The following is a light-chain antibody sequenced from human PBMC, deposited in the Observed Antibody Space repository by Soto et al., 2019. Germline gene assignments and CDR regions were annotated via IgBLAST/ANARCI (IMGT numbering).Light chain of an antibody. V-gene: IGKV3-11*01. CDR3: QQRSNWPPEVT. CDR2: VAS. J-gene: IGKJ3*01. Sequence: EIVLTQSPDTLSLSPGERATLSCRASQSVGSSLAWYQRKPGQAPRLLIYVASNRATGIPARFSGSGSGTDFPLTISSLEPEDFAFYYCQQRSNWPPEVTFGPGTKVDIK. CDR1: QSVGSS.